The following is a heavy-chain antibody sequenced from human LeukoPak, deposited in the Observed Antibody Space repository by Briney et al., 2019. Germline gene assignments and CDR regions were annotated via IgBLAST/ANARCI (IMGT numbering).Heavy chain of an antibody. D-gene: IGHD3-10*01. CDR2: ISSGGNT. J-gene: IGHJ4*02. CDR1: GFTFSTYA. Sequence: PGGSLRLSCAASGFTFSTYAMSWVRQAPGKGLGWVSTISSGGNTYYADSVKGRFTISRDNSKNTLYLQMDSLRAEDTAVYYFARGDRFLYFGGLLSEIVCWGQGPLVTVSS. V-gene: IGHV3-23*01. CDR3: ARGDRFLYFGGLLSEIVC.